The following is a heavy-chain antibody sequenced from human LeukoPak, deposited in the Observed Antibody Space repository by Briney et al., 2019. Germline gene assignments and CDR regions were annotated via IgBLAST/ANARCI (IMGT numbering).Heavy chain of an antibody. CDR3: ASGAIGSSSNVDWFDP. D-gene: IGHD6-6*01. J-gene: IGHJ5*02. Sequence: SETLSLTCTVSGGSISSYYWSWIRQPAGKGLEWIGRIYTSGSTNYNPSLKSRVTISVDTSKNQFSLKLSSVTAADTAVYYCASGAIGSSSNVDWFDPWGQGTLVTVSS. V-gene: IGHV4-4*07. CDR2: IYTSGST. CDR1: GGSISSYY.